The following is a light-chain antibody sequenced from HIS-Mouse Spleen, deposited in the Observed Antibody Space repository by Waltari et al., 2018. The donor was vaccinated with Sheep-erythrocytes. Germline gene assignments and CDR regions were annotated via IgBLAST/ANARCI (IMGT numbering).Light chain of an antibody. Sequence: QSALTQPASVSGSPGQSIPISCTGTSSDVGRYNLVSWYQQHPGQAPKPMIYEGSKRPSGVSNRFSGSKSGNTASLTISGLQAEDEADYYCCSYAGSSTPWVFGGGTKLTVL. J-gene: IGLJ3*02. CDR1: SSDVGRYNL. CDR3: CSYAGSSTPWV. V-gene: IGLV2-23*01. CDR2: EGS.